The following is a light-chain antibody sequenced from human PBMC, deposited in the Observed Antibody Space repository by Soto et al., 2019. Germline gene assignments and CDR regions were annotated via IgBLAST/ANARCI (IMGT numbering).Light chain of an antibody. CDR2: DVT. Sequence: QSALTQPASVSGSPGQSITISCTGTSSDVGGYNYISWYQQHPGKGPKLMIYDVTNRPSGVSNRFSASKSGNTASLTISGLQADDEADYYCSSYSSSSTVRYVFGTGTKVTVL. CDR1: SSDVGGYNY. CDR3: SSYSSSSTVRYV. V-gene: IGLV2-14*03. J-gene: IGLJ1*01.